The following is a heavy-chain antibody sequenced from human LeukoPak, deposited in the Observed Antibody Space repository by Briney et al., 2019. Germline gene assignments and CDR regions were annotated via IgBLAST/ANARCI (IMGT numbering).Heavy chain of an antibody. CDR3: ALGGQLVQGAFDI. D-gene: IGHD6-13*01. Sequence: SETLSLTCTVSGGSISSSSYYWGWIRQPPGKGLEWIGSIYYSGSTYYNPSLKSRVTISVDTSKNQFSLKLSSVTAADTAVYYCALGGQLVQGAFDIWGQGTMVTVSS. J-gene: IGHJ3*02. CDR2: IYYSGST. CDR1: GGSISSSSYY. V-gene: IGHV4-39*01.